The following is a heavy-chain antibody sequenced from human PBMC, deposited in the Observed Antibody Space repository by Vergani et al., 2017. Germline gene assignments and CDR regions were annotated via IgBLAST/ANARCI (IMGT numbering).Heavy chain of an antibody. CDR2: IYYSGST. Sequence: QVQLQESGPGLVKPSQTLSLTCTVSGGSISSGGYYWSWIRQHPGKGLEWIGYIYYSGSTYYNPSLKSRVTISVDTSKNQFSLKLSSVTAADTAVYYCARSVLGYCSSTSCYEYFQHWGQGTLVTVSS. J-gene: IGHJ1*01. CDR1: GGSISSGGYY. CDR3: ARSVLGYCSSTSCYEYFQH. V-gene: IGHV4-31*03. D-gene: IGHD2-2*01.